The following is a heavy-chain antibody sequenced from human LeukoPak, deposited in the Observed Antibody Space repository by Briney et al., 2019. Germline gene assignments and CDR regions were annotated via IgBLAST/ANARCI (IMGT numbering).Heavy chain of an antibody. CDR2: ISGSGGST. Sequence: GGSLRLSCAASGFTFSSYAMSWVRQAPGKGLEWVSAISGSGGSTYYADSVKGRFTISRDNSKNTLYLQMNSLRAEDTAVYYCAKTSGYSSGWPKGDAFDIWGQGTMVTVSS. V-gene: IGHV3-23*01. J-gene: IGHJ3*02. CDR1: GFTFSSYA. D-gene: IGHD6-19*01. CDR3: AKTSGYSSGWPKGDAFDI.